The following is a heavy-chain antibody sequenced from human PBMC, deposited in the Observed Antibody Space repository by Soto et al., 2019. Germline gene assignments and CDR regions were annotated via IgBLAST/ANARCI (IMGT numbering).Heavy chain of an antibody. J-gene: IGHJ4*02. CDR2: IFSNDEK. D-gene: IGHD3-22*01. Sequence: SGPTLVNPXETLTLTCTVSGFSLSNARMGVSWIRQPPGKALEWLAHIFSNDEKSYSTSLKSRLTISKDTSKSQVVLTMTNMDPVDTATYYCARIKQEAQWLLRLLDPYYFDYWGQGTLVTVSS. CDR1: GFSLSNARMG. V-gene: IGHV2-26*01. CDR3: ARIKQEAQWLLRLLDPYYFDY.